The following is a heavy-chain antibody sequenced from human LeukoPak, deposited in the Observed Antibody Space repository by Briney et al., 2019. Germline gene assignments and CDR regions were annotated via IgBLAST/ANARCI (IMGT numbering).Heavy chain of an antibody. CDR1: GGSISSYY. CDR3: ARHGREVTYDP. J-gene: IGHJ5*02. CDR2: IYYSGCT. V-gene: IGHV4-59*08. D-gene: IGHD2-21*02. Sequence: SETLSLTCTVSGGSISSYYWSWIRQPPGKGLEWIGYIYYSGCTNYNPSLKSRVTISVDTSKNQFSLKLSSVTAADTAVYYCARHGREVTYDPWGQGTLVTVSS.